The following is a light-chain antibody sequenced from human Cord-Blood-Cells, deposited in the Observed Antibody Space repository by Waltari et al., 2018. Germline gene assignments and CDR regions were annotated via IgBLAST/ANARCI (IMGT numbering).Light chain of an antibody. CDR1: SSDVGGYNY. J-gene: IGLJ3*02. Sequence: QSALTQPRSVSGSPGQSVTISCTGTSSDVGGYNYVPWYQQHPGKAPNLMIYDVSKRPSGVPDRFSGSKSGNTASLTISGPQAEDEADYYCCSYAGSYTWVFGGGTKLTVL. CDR2: DVS. V-gene: IGLV2-11*01. CDR3: CSYAGSYTWV.